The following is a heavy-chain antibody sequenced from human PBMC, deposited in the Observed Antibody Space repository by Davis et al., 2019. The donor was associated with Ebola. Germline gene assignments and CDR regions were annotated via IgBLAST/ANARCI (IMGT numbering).Heavy chain of an antibody. CDR1: GSSFPTYT. CDR3: AGAVAGTEDFQY. Sequence: PGGSLRLSCAASGSSFPTYTINWFRQAPGRGLEWLAVISTDGSTTFYADSVKGRFTISRDNSKNTLSLQMNSLDTEGTAVYYCAGAVAGTEDFQYWGQGTLVTVSS. J-gene: IGHJ4*02. V-gene: IGHV3-30*04. D-gene: IGHD6-19*01. CDR2: ISTDGSTT.